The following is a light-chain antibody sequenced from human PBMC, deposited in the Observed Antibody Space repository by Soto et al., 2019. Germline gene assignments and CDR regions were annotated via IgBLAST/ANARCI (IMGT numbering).Light chain of an antibody. J-gene: IGKJ5*01. Sequence: EVVLTHSPVTLSLSPGERATLSCRASQSFRGLLAWYQQKPGQAPRLLIYDAYNRATGIPPRFSGSGSGTDFTLTISSLEPEDSAVYYCQQRSNWPPTFGQGTRLEIK. CDR3: QQRSNWPPT. CDR2: DAY. CDR1: QSFRGL. V-gene: IGKV3-11*01.